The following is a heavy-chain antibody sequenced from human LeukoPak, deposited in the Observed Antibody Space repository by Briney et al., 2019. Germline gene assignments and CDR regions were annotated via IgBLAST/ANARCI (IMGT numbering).Heavy chain of an antibody. V-gene: IGHV3-23*01. J-gene: IGHJ4*02. CDR2: ISGSGGST. Sequence: PGGSLRLSCAASGFTFSSYAMSWVRQAPGKGPEWVSAISGSGGSTYYADSVKGRFTISRDNSKNTLYLQMKSLRAEDTAVYYCAKKSIMGDSSSWYYFDYWGQGTLVTVSS. D-gene: IGHD6-13*01. CDR3: AKKSIMGDSSSWYYFDY. CDR1: GFTFSSYA.